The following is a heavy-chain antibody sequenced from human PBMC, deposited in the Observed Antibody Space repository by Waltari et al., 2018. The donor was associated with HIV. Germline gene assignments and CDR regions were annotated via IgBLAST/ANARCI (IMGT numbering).Heavy chain of an antibody. CDR1: GLTFSSYA. D-gene: IGHD1-7*01. CDR3: ARDLRWNSPYVDY. V-gene: IGHV3-30-3*01. CDR2: ISYDGSNK. J-gene: IGHJ4*02. Sequence: QVQLVESGGGVVQPGRSLRLSCAASGLTFSSYAMHWVRQAPGKGLGWVAVISYDGSNKYYADSVKGRFTISRDNSKNTLYLQMNSLRAEDTAVCYCARDLRWNSPYVDYWGQGTLVTVSS.